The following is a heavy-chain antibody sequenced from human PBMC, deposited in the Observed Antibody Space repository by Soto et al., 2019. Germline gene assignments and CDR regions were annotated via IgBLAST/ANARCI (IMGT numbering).Heavy chain of an antibody. Sequence: QVQLVQSGAEVKKSGASVEVSCKASGYTFTSYDINWVRQATGQGLEWMGWMNPNSGNTGYAQKFQGRVTMTRNTSISTAYMELSSLRYEDTAVYYCARERSAAGTGWFDPWGQGTLVTVSS. V-gene: IGHV1-8*01. J-gene: IGHJ5*02. CDR3: ARERSAAGTGWFDP. D-gene: IGHD6-13*01. CDR2: MNPNSGNT. CDR1: GYTFTSYD.